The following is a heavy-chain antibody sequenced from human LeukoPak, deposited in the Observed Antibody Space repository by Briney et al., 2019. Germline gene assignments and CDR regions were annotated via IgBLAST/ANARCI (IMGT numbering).Heavy chain of an antibody. V-gene: IGHV3-30*18. Sequence: HPGGSLRLSCAAYGFTFSSYGMHWVRQAPGKGLEWVAVISYDGSNKYYADSVKGRFTISRDNSKNTLYLQMNSLRAEDTAVYYCAKDMWTEAYYYDSSGYLDYWGQGTLVTVSS. J-gene: IGHJ4*02. D-gene: IGHD3-22*01. CDR3: AKDMWTEAYYYDSSGYLDY. CDR2: ISYDGSNK. CDR1: GFTFSSYG.